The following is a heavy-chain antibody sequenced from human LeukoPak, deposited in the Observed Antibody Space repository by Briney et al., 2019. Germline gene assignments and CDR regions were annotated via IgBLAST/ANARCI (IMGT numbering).Heavy chain of an antibody. J-gene: IGHJ4*02. Sequence: GRSLRLSCAASGFTFSSYAMHWVRQAPGKGLEWVSGISWNSGSIGYADSVKGRFTISRDNAKNSLYLQMNSLRAEDTALYYCAKGVGDYWGQGTLVTVSS. CDR1: GFTFSSYA. V-gene: IGHV3-9*01. CDR3: AKGVGDY. D-gene: IGHD1-26*01. CDR2: ISWNSGSI.